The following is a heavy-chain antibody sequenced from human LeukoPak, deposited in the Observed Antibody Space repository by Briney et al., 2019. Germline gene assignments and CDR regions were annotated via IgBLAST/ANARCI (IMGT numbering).Heavy chain of an antibody. CDR2: ISGSGGST. CDR1: GFTFSSYA. CDR3: AKGRVGVGATSVFDY. J-gene: IGHJ4*02. D-gene: IGHD1-26*01. Sequence: PGGSLRLPCAASGFTFSSYAMSWVRQAPGKGLEWVSAISGSGGSTYYADSVKGRFPIPKENSKNPLFLQMTGLRPEGTAVYYCAKGRVGVGATSVFDYWGQGTLVTVSS. V-gene: IGHV3-23*01.